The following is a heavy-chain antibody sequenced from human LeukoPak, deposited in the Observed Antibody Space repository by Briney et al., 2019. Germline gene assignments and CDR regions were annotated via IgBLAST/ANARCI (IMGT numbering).Heavy chain of an antibody. D-gene: IGHD1-26*01. Sequence: SETLSLTCTVSGGSISSSDYYWGWIRQHPGKGLECIGYIYYSGSTYYNPSLKSRVTISVDTSKNQFSLKLSSVTAADTAVYYCARGSYVGPTSGYFDYWGQGTLVTVSS. CDR2: IYYSGST. J-gene: IGHJ4*02. CDR3: ARGSYVGPTSGYFDY. CDR1: GGSISSSDYY. V-gene: IGHV4-31*03.